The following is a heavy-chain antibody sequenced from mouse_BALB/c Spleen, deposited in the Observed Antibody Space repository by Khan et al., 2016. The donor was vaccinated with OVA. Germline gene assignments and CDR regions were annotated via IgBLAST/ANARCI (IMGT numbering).Heavy chain of an antibody. Sequence: EVQLQESGPGLVKPSQSLSLTCTVTGYSLTSGYAWNWIRQFPGNKLEWMGYISYSGSTSYNPSLSSRISITRDTSTNQFFLQLKSVTTEDTATYYCARNKYYCDAMDYGGQGTAVTVS. CDR1: GYSLTSGYA. CDR3: ARNKYYCDAMDY. CDR2: ISYSGST. D-gene: IGHD1-1*01. J-gene: IGHJ4*01. V-gene: IGHV3-2*02.